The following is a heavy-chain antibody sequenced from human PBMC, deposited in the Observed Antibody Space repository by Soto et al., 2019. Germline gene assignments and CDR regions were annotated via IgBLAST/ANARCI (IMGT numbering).Heavy chain of an antibody. D-gene: IGHD6-13*01. CDR2: IYPGDSDT. CDR1: GYSFTSYW. CDR3: ARRGIAAAEGFDP. J-gene: IGHJ5*02. V-gene: IGHV5-51*01. Sequence: PGESLKISCQGSGYSFTSYWIGWVRQMPGKGLEWMGIIYPGDSDTRYSPSFQGQVTISADKSISTAYLQWSSLKASDTAMYYCARRGIAAAEGFDPWGQGTLVTVSS.